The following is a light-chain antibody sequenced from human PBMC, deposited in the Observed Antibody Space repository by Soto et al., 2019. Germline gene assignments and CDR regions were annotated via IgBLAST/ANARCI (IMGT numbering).Light chain of an antibody. CDR3: MQSLQTPLT. CDR2: WGS. J-gene: IGKJ4*01. CDR1: QSLLYSNGYNY. Sequence: EIVMTQSPLSLPVTPGEPASISCSSSQSLLYSNGYNYLDWYVQKPGQSPQLLIYWGSHRASGVPERFSGSGSGTDFTLKISRVEAEDFGVYYCMQSLQTPLTFCGGTKVEIK. V-gene: IGKV2-28*01.